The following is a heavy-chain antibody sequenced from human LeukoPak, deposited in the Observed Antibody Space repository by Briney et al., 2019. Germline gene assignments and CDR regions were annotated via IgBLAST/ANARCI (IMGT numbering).Heavy chain of an antibody. Sequence: PGGSLRLSCAASGFTFSSYAMHWVRQAPGKGLEWVAVISYDGSNKYYADSVKGRFTISRDNSKNTLYLQMNSLRAEDTAVYYCAKDDSSGYFLPTGYWGQGTLVTVSS. V-gene: IGHV3-30-3*01. J-gene: IGHJ4*02. CDR3: AKDDSSGYFLPTGY. CDR1: GFTFSSYA. CDR2: ISYDGSNK. D-gene: IGHD3-22*01.